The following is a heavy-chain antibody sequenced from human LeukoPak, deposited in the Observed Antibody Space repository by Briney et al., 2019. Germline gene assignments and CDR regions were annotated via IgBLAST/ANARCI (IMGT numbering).Heavy chain of an antibody. J-gene: IGHJ4*02. D-gene: IGHD2-8*02. Sequence: GRSLRLSCAASGFTFSSYGIHWVRQAPGKGLEWVAVIWNDGSNKNYADSVKGRFTISRDTSKNTVYLQMNSLRAEDTAVYYCARAWWGEGHFDYWGQGTLVAVSS. CDR1: GFTFSSYG. V-gene: IGHV3-33*01. CDR3: ARAWWGEGHFDY. CDR2: IWNDGSNK.